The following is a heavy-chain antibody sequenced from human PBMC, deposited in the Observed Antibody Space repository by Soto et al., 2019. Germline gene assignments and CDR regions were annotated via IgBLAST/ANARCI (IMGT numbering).Heavy chain of an antibody. J-gene: IGHJ4*02. D-gene: IGHD3-10*01. Sequence: QLQLQESGPGLVRPSGTLSLTCAASGGFTSTNNWWSWVGQPPGKGLEWIGDAYHSGSTEYNPSLTSRVSISVDKAKNQISLTLTSATAADTAVYYCARSPPSAYYGGGGTFDYWGQGTLVTVSS. CDR1: GGFTSTNNW. CDR3: ARSPPSAYYGGGGTFDY. V-gene: IGHV4-4*02. CDR2: AYHSGST.